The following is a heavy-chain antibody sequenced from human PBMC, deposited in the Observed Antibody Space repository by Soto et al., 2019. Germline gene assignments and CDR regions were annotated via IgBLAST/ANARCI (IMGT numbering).Heavy chain of an antibody. D-gene: IGHD6-19*01. J-gene: IGHJ4*02. V-gene: IGHV3-30*03. CDR3: ARVHTSGWYSYFDY. CDR2: ISYDGSNR. Sequence: PGGSLRLSCAASGFPFSSYGIHWVRQTPGKGLEWVAVISYDGSNRNYADSVKGRFTISRDNSKNTLYLQMNSLRAEDTAVYYCARVHTSGWYSYFDYWGQGTLVTVSS. CDR1: GFPFSSYG.